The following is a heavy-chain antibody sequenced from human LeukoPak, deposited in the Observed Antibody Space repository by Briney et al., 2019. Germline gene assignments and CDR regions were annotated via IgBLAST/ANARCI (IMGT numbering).Heavy chain of an antibody. Sequence: SETLSLTCTVSGGSISSYYWSWIRQPPGKGLEWIGYIYPSGSTNYNPSLKSRVAISVDTSKNQFSLKLSSVTAADTAVYYCARQRYCSGGSCYSNWFDPWGQGTLVTVSS. V-gene: IGHV4-4*09. CDR1: GGSISSYY. CDR2: IYPSGST. CDR3: ARQRYCSGGSCYSNWFDP. J-gene: IGHJ5*02. D-gene: IGHD2-15*01.